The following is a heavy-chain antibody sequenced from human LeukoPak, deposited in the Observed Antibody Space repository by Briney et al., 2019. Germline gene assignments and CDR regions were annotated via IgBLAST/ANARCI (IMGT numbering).Heavy chain of an antibody. CDR3: ARVRRNSGNKYFDP. Sequence: SETLSLTCTVSGGSISSGNYYWSWIRQPAGMGLEGIGRIYISGGTDYNPSLKSRLTISIDTSKNQFYLRLSSVTAADTAVYYCARVRRNSGNKYFDPWGQGTRVTVSS. D-gene: IGHD5-12*01. CDR1: GGSISSGNYY. J-gene: IGHJ5*02. V-gene: IGHV4-61*02. CDR2: IYISGGT.